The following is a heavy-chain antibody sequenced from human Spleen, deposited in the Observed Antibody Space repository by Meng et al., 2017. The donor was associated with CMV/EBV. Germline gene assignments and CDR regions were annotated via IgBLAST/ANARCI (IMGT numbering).Heavy chain of an antibody. CDR2: IYYSGST. D-gene: IGHD6-13*01. CDR3: ARGYSSSWYVDY. V-gene: IGHV4-39*07. Sequence: QLQLQESGPGLVKPSETLSLTCTVSGGSISSSSYYWGWIPQPPGKGLEWIGSIYYSGSTYYNPSLKSRVTISVDTSKNQFSLKLSSVTAADTAVYYCARGYSSSWYVDYWGQGTLVTVSS. CDR1: GGSISSSSYY. J-gene: IGHJ4*02.